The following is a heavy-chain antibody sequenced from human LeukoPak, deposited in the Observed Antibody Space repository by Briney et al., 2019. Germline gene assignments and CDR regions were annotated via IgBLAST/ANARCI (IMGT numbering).Heavy chain of an antibody. CDR1: GGSISPYY. J-gene: IGHJ3*02. D-gene: IGHD3-10*01. V-gene: IGHV4-59*06. Sequence: SETLSLTCTVSGGSISPYYWSWIRQHPGKGLEWIGYIYYSGSTYYNPSLKSRVTISVDTSKNQFSLKLSSVTAADTAVYYCASWLWFGDAFDIWGQGTMVTVSS. CDR2: IYYSGST. CDR3: ASWLWFGDAFDI.